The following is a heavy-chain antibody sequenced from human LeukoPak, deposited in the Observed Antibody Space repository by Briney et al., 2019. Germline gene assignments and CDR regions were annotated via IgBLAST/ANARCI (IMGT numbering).Heavy chain of an antibody. CDR2: IRYDGSNK. CDR1: GFTFSSYG. J-gene: IGHJ4*02. D-gene: IGHD3-22*01. CDR3: YAHYYDSSGYPY. Sequence: GGSLRLSCAASGFTFSSYGMHWVRQAPGKGLEWVAFIRYDGSNKYYADYVKGRFTISRDNSKNTLYLQMNSLRAEDTAVYYCYAHYYDSSGYPYWGQGTLVTVSS. V-gene: IGHV3-30*02.